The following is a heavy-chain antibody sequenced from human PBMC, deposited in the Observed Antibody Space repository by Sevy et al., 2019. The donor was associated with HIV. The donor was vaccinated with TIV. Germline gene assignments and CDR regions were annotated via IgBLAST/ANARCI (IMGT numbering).Heavy chain of an antibody. CDR2: IYHSGYS. CDR1: GYSISSDYY. D-gene: IGHD6-19*01. V-gene: IGHV4-38-2*01. CDR3: ARAIGTQVAGLYYFDY. Sequence: SETLSLTCAVSGYSISSDYYWGWIRQPPGKGLEWIGSIYHSGYSYYNPSLKIRVTISVDTSKNQFSLKLSSVIAADTAVFYCARAIGTQVAGLYYFDYWGQGTLVTVSS. J-gene: IGHJ4*02.